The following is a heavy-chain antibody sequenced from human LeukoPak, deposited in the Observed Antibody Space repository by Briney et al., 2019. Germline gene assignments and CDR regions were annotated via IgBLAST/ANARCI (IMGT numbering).Heavy chain of an antibody. CDR1: GGSISSGDYY. V-gene: IGHV4-30-4*01. D-gene: IGHD3-3*01. J-gene: IGHJ6*02. CDR3: ARAGYDFWSGYYTPIGYYGMDV. CDR2: IYYRGRT. Sequence: PSQTLSLTCTVSGGSISSGDYYWSWIRQPPGRGRGWIGYIYYRGRTYYNPSLKSRVTISVDTSKNQFSLKLSSVTAADTAVYYCARAGYDFWSGYYTPIGYYGMDVWGQGTTVTVSS.